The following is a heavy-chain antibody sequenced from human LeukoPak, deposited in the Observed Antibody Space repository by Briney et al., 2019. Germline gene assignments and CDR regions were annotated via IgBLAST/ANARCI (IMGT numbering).Heavy chain of an antibody. J-gene: IGHJ6*02. CDR2: INHSGST. Sequence: SETLSLTCAVYGGSFSGYYWSWIRQPPGKGLEWIGEINHSGSTNYNPSLKSRVTISVDTSKNQFSLKLSSVTAADAAVYYCASRIMGATPSLYYYGMDVWGQGTTVTVSS. V-gene: IGHV4-34*01. D-gene: IGHD1-26*01. CDR1: GGSFSGYY. CDR3: ASRIMGATPSLYYYGMDV.